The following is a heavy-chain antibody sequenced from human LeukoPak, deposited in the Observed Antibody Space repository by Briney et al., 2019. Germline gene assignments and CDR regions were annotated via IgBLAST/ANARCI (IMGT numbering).Heavy chain of an antibody. CDR3: ARAVFGRFDY. V-gene: IGHV4-59*08. Sequence: SETLSLTCTVSGGSMSPYHWGWIRQPPGKGLEWTGYIYYSGSTNYNPSLNSRVTISVDTSKNQFSLRLSSVTAADTAIYYCARAVFGRFDYWGQGTLVTVSS. D-gene: IGHD3-16*01. CDR2: IYYSGST. CDR1: GGSMSPYH. J-gene: IGHJ4*02.